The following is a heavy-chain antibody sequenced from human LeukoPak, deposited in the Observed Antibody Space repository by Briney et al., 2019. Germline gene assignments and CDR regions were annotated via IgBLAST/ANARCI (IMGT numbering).Heavy chain of an antibody. J-gene: IGHJ5*02. CDR2: IFTTGST. V-gene: IGHV4-4*07. Sequence: SETLSLTCTVSGVLVSSYYWTWIRQPAGKGLEWIGRIFTTGSTNYNPSLMSRVTLSVDTSKSQFSLKLRSVTAADTAVYYCARGDGSTMARGVSRYGWLYAWGQGALVTVSS. CDR3: ARGDGSTMARGVSRYGWLYA. D-gene: IGHD3-10*01. CDR1: GVLVSSYY.